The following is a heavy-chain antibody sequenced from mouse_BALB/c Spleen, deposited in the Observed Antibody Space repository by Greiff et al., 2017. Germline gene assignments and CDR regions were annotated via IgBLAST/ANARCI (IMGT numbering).Heavy chain of an antibody. J-gene: IGHJ4*01. CDR3: ARSYYGNYEGYAMDY. CDR1: GYTFTDYA. Sequence: VQLQESGAELVRPGVSVKISCKGSGYTFTDYAMHWVKQSHAKSLEWIGVISTYYGDASYNQKFKGKATMTVDKSSSTAYMELARLTSEDSAIYYCARSYYGNYEGYAMDYWGQGTSVTVSS. CDR2: ISTYYGDA. D-gene: IGHD2-10*01. V-gene: IGHV1S137*01.